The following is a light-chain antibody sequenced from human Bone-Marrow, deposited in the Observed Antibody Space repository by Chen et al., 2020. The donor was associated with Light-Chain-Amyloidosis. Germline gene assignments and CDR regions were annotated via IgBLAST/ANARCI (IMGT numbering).Light chain of an antibody. J-gene: IGKJ4*01. CDR3: QQYGTSPLA. CDR1: QTISSNY. V-gene: IGKV3-20*01. Sequence: EIVLTQSPGTLSLSPGEGANLSCRASQTISSNYLTWYQQKFGQPPRLLIYGSSSRATGIPDRFPGGGSGTDFTLTINRLEPEDCAMYYCQQYGTSPLALGGGTKVEIK. CDR2: GSS.